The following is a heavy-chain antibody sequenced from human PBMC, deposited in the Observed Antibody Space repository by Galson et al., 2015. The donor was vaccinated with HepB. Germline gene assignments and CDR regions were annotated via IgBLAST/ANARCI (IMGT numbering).Heavy chain of an antibody. CDR2: ISGSGGST. V-gene: IGHV3-23*01. D-gene: IGHD3-3*01. Sequence: SLRLSCAASGFTFSSYAMSWVRQAPGKGLEWVSAISGSGGSTYYADSVKGRFTISRDNSKNTLYLQMNSLRAEDTAVYYCAKDHHGDRITIFGNWFDPWGQGTLVTVSS. J-gene: IGHJ5*02. CDR3: AKDHHGDRITIFGNWFDP. CDR1: GFTFSSYA.